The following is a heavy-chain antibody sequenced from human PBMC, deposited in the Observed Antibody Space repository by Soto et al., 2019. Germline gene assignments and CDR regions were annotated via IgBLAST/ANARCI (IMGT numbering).Heavy chain of an antibody. J-gene: IGHJ4*02. CDR1: GFTFSSYA. CDR2: ISGGGGST. V-gene: IGHV3-23*01. Sequence: GGSLRLSCAASGFTFSSYAMSWVRQAPGKGLEWVSAISGGGGSTYYADSVKGRFTISRDNSKNTLYLQMNTLRAEDTAVYYCAKEVVSDVDIVLMVYAKTDYWGQGTLVTVSS. D-gene: IGHD2-8*01. CDR3: AKEVVSDVDIVLMVYAKTDY.